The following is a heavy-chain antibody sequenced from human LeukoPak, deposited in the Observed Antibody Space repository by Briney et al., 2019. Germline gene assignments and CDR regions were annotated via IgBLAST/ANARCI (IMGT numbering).Heavy chain of an antibody. Sequence: ASVKVSCKASGGTFSSYAISWMRQAPGQGLEWMGRIIPILGIANYAQKFQGRVTITADKSTSTAYMELSSLRSEDTAVYYCAREGAEYSYSDDWGQGTLVTVSS. CDR3: AREGAEYSYSDD. CDR1: GGTFSSYA. D-gene: IGHD5-18*01. J-gene: IGHJ4*02. V-gene: IGHV1-69*04. CDR2: IIPILGIA.